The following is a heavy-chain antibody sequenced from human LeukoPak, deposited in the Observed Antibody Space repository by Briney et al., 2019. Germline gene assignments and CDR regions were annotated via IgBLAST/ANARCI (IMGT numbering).Heavy chain of an antibody. D-gene: IGHD2/OR15-2a*01. J-gene: IGHJ1*01. CDR1: GFAFSSYG. Sequence: GGSLRLSCAASGFAFSSYGMHWVRQAPGKGLEWVSAISGSGGSTYYADSVKGRFTISRDNSKNTLYLQMNSLRAEDTAVYYCAKSGLGSIAEYFQHWGQGTLVTVSS. CDR2: ISGSGGST. CDR3: AKSGLGSIAEYFQH. V-gene: IGHV3-23*01.